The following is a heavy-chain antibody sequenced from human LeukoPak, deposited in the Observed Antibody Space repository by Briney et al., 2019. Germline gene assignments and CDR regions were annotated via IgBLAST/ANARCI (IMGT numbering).Heavy chain of an antibody. CDR2: INHSGST. CDR3: ARPHYDFWSDYYTRARAFDY. J-gene: IGHJ4*02. Sequence: PSETLSLTCAVYGGSFSGYYWSWIRQPPGKGLEWIGEINHSGSTNYNPSLKSRVTISVDTSKNQFSLKLSSVTAADTAVYYCARPHYDFWSDYYTRARAFDYWGQGTLVTVSS. CDR1: GGSFSGYY. D-gene: IGHD3-3*01. V-gene: IGHV4-34*01.